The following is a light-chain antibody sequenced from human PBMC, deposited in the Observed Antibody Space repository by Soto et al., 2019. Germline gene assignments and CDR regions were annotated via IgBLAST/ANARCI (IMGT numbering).Light chain of an antibody. CDR2: DGD. Sequence: QSALTQPASVSGSPGQSITISCTGTSSDVGSYNLVSWYQQHPGKAPKLVIYDGDKWPSGVSNRFSASKSGNTAFRTISGLQAEDEDDYYCCSYASRSTLVFGGGTKLTVL. V-gene: IGLV2-23*01. CDR1: SSDVGSYNL. J-gene: IGLJ2*01. CDR3: CSYASRSTLV.